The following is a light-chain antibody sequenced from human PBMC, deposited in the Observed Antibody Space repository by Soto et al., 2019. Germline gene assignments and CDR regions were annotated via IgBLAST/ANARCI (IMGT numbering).Light chain of an antibody. CDR1: SNDVGNYDY. CDR2: EVS. CDR3: SSYTSSSTLE. J-gene: IGLJ2*01. V-gene: IGLV2-14*01. Sequence: QSVLTQPASVSGSPGQSITLSFTGTSNDVGNYDYVSWFQQHPGKAPTLIIYEVSNRPSGVSNRFSGSKSGNTASLTISGLQAQDEADYFCSSYTSSSTLEFGGGTKLTVL.